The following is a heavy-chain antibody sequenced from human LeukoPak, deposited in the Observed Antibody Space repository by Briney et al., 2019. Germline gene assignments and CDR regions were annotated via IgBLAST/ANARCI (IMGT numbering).Heavy chain of an antibody. D-gene: IGHD3-22*01. CDR3: AKDPGSSGYYLIYFDS. V-gene: IGHV3-74*01. CDR2: ITSDGSRT. CDR1: GFTFSSYL. J-gene: IGHJ4*02. Sequence: PGGSLRLSCAASGFTFSSYLMHWVRQAPGKGLVWVSRITSDGSRTTYADSVKGRFTISRDNAKNTLYLQMNTLRAEDTAVYYRAKDPGSSGYYLIYFDSWGRDPWSPSPQ.